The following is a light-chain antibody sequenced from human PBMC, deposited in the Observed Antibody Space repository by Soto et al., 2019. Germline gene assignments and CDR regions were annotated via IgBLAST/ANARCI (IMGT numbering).Light chain of an antibody. J-gene: IGKJ1*01. Sequence: DIQMTQSPSSLSASVGDRVTITCRASQGISTYLNWYLQKPGKAPKLLIYAASSLQSGVPSRFSGSGSETDFTLTISSLQPEDFATYSCQQSYSTTWTFGQRTKVDI. CDR2: AAS. CDR3: QQSYSTTWT. V-gene: IGKV1-39*01. CDR1: QGISTY.